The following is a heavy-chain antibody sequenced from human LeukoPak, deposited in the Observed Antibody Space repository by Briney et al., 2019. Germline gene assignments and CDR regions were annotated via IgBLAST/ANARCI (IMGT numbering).Heavy chain of an antibody. CDR3: ARDNDPLTEKYSSGCDAFDI. J-gene: IGHJ3*02. CDR1: GYTFTSYY. CDR2: INPSGGST. D-gene: IGHD6-19*01. Sequence: ASVKVSCKASGYTFTSYYMHWVRQAPGQGLEWMGIINPSGGSTSYAQKFQGRVTMTRDTSTSTVYMELSSLRSEDTAVYYCARDNDPLTEKYSSGCDAFDIWGQGTMVTVSS. V-gene: IGHV1-46*01.